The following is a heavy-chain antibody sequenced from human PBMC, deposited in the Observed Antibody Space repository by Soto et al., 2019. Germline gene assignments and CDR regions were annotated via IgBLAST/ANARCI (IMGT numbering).Heavy chain of an antibody. V-gene: IGHV3-23*01. D-gene: IGHD3-22*01. CDR1: GFTFSSYA. J-gene: IGHJ6*02. CDR2: ISGSGGST. CDR3: ARFYYDSSGYLPSPYYYYYGMDV. Sequence: GGSLRLSCAASGFTFSSYAMSWVRQAPGKGLEWVSGISGSGGSTYYADSVKGRFTISRDNSKNTLYLQMNSLRAEDTAVYYCARFYYDSSGYLPSPYYYYYGMDVWGQGTTVTVSS.